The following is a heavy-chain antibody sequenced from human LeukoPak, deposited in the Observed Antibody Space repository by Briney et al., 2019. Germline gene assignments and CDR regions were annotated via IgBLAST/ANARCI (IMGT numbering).Heavy chain of an antibody. CDR3: ACLSDDYSKNDY. CDR1: GFTYSSYS. J-gene: IGHJ4*02. CDR2: ISSSSSYI. D-gene: IGHD4-11*01. V-gene: IGHV3-21*01. Sequence: GGSLRLSCAASGFTYSSYSMNWVRQAPGKGLEWVSSISSSSSYIYYADSVKGRFTISRDNAKNSLYLQMNSLRAEDTAVYYCACLSDDYSKNDYWGQGTLVTVSS.